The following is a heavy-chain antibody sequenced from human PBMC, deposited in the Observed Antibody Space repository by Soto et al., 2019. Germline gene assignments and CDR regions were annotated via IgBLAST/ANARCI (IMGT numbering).Heavy chain of an antibody. J-gene: IGHJ6*02. D-gene: IGHD3-10*01. CDR2: ISGSGGST. CDR1: GFTFSSYA. Sequence: GGSLRLSCAASGFTFSSYAMSWVRQAPGKGLEWVSAISGSGGSTYYADSVKGRFTISRDNSKNTLYLQMNSLSAEDTAVSYSPKDGGAKPNYYYYGMDVWRQGTTVTV. CDR3: PKDGGAKPNYYYYGMDV. V-gene: IGHV3-23*01.